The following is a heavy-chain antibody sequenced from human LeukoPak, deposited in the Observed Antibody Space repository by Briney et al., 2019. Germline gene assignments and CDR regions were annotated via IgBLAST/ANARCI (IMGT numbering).Heavy chain of an antibody. CDR1: GYSISSGYY. D-gene: IGHD2-2*01. V-gene: IGHV4-38-2*02. J-gene: IGHJ5*02. Sequence: KPSETLSLTCSVSGYSISSGYYWGWIRQSPGKGLEWIGSTYHNGNTYFNPSLKSRVTISVDRYKNHFSLKVNSVTAADTALYYCVREHSSSPGSAWFDPWGQGTLVTVSS. CDR2: TYHNGNT. CDR3: VREHSSSPGSAWFDP.